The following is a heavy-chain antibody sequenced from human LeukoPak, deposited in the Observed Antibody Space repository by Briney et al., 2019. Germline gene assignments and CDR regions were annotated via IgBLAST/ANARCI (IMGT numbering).Heavy chain of an antibody. V-gene: IGHV7-4-1*02. J-gene: IGHJ4*02. CDR1: GYTFTSYA. CDR3: ASMYSSSWTGFADY. D-gene: IGHD6-13*01. Sequence: ASVKVSCKASGYTFTSYAMNWVRQAPGQGLEWMGWVNTNTGNPTYAQGLTGRFVFSLDTSVSTAYLQISGLKAEDTAVYYCASMYSSSWTGFADYWGQGTLVTVSS. CDR2: VNTNTGNP.